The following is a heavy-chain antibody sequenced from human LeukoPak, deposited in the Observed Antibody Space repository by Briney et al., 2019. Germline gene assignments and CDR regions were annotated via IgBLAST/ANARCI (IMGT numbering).Heavy chain of an antibody. Sequence: ASVKVSCKASGYTFTSYGISWVRQAPGQGLEWMGWISAYNGNTNYAQKLQGRVTMTTDTSTSTDYMELRSLRSDDTAVYYCARAMTTVVTRWFDPWGQGTLVTVSS. D-gene: IGHD4-23*01. CDR1: GYTFTSYG. J-gene: IGHJ5*02. V-gene: IGHV1-18*01. CDR3: ARAMTTVVTRWFDP. CDR2: ISAYNGNT.